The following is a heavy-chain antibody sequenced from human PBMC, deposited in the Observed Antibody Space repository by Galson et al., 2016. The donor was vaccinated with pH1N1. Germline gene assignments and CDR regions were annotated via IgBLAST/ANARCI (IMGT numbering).Heavy chain of an antibody. CDR1: GFTFTSYA. CDR2: ILYDGTNE. D-gene: IGHD5-12*01. Sequence: SLRLSCAASGFTFTSYAMHWVRQAPGKGLEWVAVILYDGTNEYYAHSVKGRFTISRDKTQSTVYLQMNSLRTEDTAVYYCARDSEYSGHEGFHWAQGTLVIVSS. CDR3: ARDSEYSGHEGFH. V-gene: IGHV3-30*04. J-gene: IGHJ4*02.